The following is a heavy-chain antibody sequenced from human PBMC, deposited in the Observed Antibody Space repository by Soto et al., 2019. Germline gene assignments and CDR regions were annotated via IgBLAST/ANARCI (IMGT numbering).Heavy chain of an antibody. CDR2: IYWDDDN. Sequence: QITLKESGHTLVKSTQTLTLTCTFSGFSLSTSGVGVGWIRQPPGKALEWLALIYWDDDNRYSPSLKSRLTVTTDTSKNQVVLTVTNMDPVDTATYFGAHNKNGHPLLYDSWGQGILVTVSS. J-gene: IGHJ4*02. CDR3: AHNKNGHPLLYDS. CDR1: GFSLSTSGVG. V-gene: IGHV2-5*02.